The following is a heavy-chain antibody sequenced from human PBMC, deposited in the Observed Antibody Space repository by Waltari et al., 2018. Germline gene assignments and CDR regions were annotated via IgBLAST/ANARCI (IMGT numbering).Heavy chain of an antibody. CDR2: ISKSGRVT. V-gene: IGHV3-21*06. J-gene: IGHJ4*02. CDR3: NVELAEAGN. CDR1: VFDFSSFS. Sequence: EVHLVESGGGLVTPWGSLRVSCAASVFDFSSFSINWIRQTPGKGLEWVSSISKSGRVTEYADSVKGRFTFSRDNANNSVYLQMNSLRVEDTAVYYCNVELAEAGNWGQGTLVTVSP. D-gene: IGHD6-13*01.